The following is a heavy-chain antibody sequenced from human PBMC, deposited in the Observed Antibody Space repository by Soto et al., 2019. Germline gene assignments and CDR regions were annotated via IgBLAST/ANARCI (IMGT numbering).Heavy chain of an antibody. CDR1: GFTFDIYG. Sequence: GGSLRLSCAASGFTFDIYGIRYCRHSPDKGLEWVALISYDGSNQYYADSVKGRFTISRDNSKNTLFLQMNSLRADDTAVYYCAKDQASGQGSFDSWGQGTLVTVSS. CDR2: ISYDGSNQ. CDR3: AKDQASGQGSFDS. V-gene: IGHV3-30*18. J-gene: IGHJ4*02.